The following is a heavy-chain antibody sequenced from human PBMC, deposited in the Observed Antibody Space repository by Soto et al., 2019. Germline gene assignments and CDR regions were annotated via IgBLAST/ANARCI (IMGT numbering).Heavy chain of an antibody. D-gene: IGHD3-10*01. V-gene: IGHV4-34*01. Sequence: AVYGGSFSGYYWSWIRQPPGKGLEWIGEINHSGSTNYNPSLKSRVTISVDTSKNQFSLKLSSVTAADTAVYYCARGGRYYGSGSYYFDYWGQGTLVTVSS. CDR2: INHSGST. CDR3: ARGGRYYGSGSYYFDY. CDR1: GGSFSGYY. J-gene: IGHJ4*02.